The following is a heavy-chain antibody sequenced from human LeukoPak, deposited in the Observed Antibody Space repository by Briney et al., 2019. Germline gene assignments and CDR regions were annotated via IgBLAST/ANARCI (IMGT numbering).Heavy chain of an antibody. D-gene: IGHD3-9*01. Sequence: ASVKVSCKAPGYTFTSYGISWVRQAPGQGLEWMGWISAYNGNTNYAQKLQGRVTMTTDTSTSTAYMELRSLRSDDTAVYYCARGTELRYFDWLPVYWGQGTLVTVSS. CDR3: ARGTELRYFDWLPVY. J-gene: IGHJ4*02. CDR1: GYTFTSYG. CDR2: ISAYNGNT. V-gene: IGHV1-18*01.